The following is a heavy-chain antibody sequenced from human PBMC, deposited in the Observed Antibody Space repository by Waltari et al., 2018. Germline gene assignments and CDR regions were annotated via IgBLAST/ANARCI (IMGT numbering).Heavy chain of an antibody. CDR2: ISGSGDAT. Sequence: EVQLLESGGGLVQPGGSLRLSCAGSGFTFSGDAMTWAGKAPGKGLEWVSGISGSGDATYYADSMKGRFTISRDNSENTLYLQMTSLRAEDTAVYYCAKGMQWLLAPYFDCWGQGTLVTVSS. V-gene: IGHV3-23*01. CDR3: AKGMQWLLAPYFDC. CDR1: GFTFSGDA. D-gene: IGHD6-19*01. J-gene: IGHJ4*02.